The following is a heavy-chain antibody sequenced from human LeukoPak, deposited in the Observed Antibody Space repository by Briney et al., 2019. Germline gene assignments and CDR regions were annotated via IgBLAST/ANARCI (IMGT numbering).Heavy chain of an antibody. Sequence: GGSLRLSCTVSGFTVSSNSMSWVRQAPGKGLEWVSFIYSGGNTHYSDSVKGRFTISRDNSKNTLYLQMNSLRADDTAVYYCARDGDILTGHYKFYFDYWGQGSLVTVSS. CDR3: ARDGDILTGHYKFYFDY. V-gene: IGHV3-53*01. CDR1: GFTVSSNS. D-gene: IGHD3-9*01. CDR2: IYSGGNT. J-gene: IGHJ4*02.